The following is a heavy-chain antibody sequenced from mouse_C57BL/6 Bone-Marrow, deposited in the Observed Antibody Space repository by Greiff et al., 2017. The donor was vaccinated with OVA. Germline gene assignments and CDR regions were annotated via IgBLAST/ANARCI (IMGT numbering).Heavy chain of an antibody. CDR1: GFTFTDYY. CDR2: IRNKANGYTT. CDR3: ARYIDPFDY. Sequence: EVQLVESGGGLVQPGGSLSLSCAASGFTFTDYYMSWVRQPPGKALEWLGFIRNKANGYTTEYSASVKGRFTISRDNSQSILYLQMNALRAEDSATYYCARYIDPFDYWGQGTTLTVSS. V-gene: IGHV7-3*01. J-gene: IGHJ2*01.